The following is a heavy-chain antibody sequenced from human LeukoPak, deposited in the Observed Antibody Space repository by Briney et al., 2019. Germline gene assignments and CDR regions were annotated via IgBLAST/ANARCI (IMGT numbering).Heavy chain of an antibody. CDR1: GFTFSNYA. J-gene: IGHJ2*01. Sequence: GGSLRLSCAASGFTFSNYAMTWVRQAPGKGLEWVSTISGSGGDTFYADSVKGRFTISRDNSKSTLYLQMNSLGAEDTAVYYCARDYFSRAALLGYFDLWGRGTLVTVSS. CDR2: ISGSGGDT. V-gene: IGHV3-23*01. CDR3: ARDYFSRAALLGYFDL. D-gene: IGHD3-10*01.